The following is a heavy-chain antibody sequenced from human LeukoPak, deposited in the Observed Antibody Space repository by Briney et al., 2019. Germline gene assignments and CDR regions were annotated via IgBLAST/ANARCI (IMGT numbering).Heavy chain of an antibody. CDR1: GYTFINYV. Sequence: ASVKVSCKASGYTFINYVISWVRQAPGQGLEWMGWISGYNGETNYAQKLQGRVTMTTDTSTSTAYMELRSLRSDDTAVYYCARGELWFGETEDAFDFWGQGTMVTVSS. CDR2: ISGYNGET. J-gene: IGHJ3*01. CDR3: ARGELWFGETEDAFDF. D-gene: IGHD3-10*01. V-gene: IGHV1-18*01.